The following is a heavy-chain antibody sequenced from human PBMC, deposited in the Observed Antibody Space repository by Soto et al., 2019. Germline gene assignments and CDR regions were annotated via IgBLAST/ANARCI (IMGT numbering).Heavy chain of an antibody. CDR1: GYTFTSYG. CDR2: ISAYNGNT. Sequence: ASVKVSCKASGYTFTSYGISWVRQAPGQGLEWMGWISAYNGNTNYAQKLQGRVTMTTDTSTSTAYMGLRSLRSDDTAVYYCARAASYSSSWYPQYFQHWGQGTLVTVSS. J-gene: IGHJ1*01. D-gene: IGHD6-13*01. CDR3: ARAASYSSSWYPQYFQH. V-gene: IGHV1-18*01.